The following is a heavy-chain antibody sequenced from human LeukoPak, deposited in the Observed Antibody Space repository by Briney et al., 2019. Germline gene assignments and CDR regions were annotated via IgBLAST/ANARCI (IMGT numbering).Heavy chain of an antibody. J-gene: IGHJ4*02. Sequence: ASVKVSCKASGYTFTGYYMHWVRQAPGQGLEWMGWISPHSGGTNYAQKFQGRVTMTRDTSISTAYMELSRLRSDDTAVYYCARDEGYYDSSGYEEVGGDFDYWGQGTLVTVSS. CDR2: ISPHSGGT. CDR3: ARDEGYYDSSGYEEVGGDFDY. D-gene: IGHD3-22*01. CDR1: GYTFTGYY. V-gene: IGHV1-2*02.